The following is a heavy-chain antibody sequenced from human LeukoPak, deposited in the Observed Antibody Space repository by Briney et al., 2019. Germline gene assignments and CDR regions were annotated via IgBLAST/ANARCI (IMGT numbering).Heavy chain of an antibody. CDR1: GFTVSKNY. CDR2: IYSGGST. D-gene: IGHD4-17*01. Sequence: PGRSLRLSCAASGFTVSKNYMSCVRHAPGKWLEWVPVIYSGGSTYNADSVKGRFTISRDNSKNTLYLQMTSLRAEDTAVYYCARVPYGDSQGYWGQGTLVTVSS. J-gene: IGHJ4*02. CDR3: ARVPYGDSQGY. V-gene: IGHV3-53*01.